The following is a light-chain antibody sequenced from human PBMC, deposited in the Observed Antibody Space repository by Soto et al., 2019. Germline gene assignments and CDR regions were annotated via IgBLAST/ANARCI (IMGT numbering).Light chain of an antibody. Sequence: DIQMTQSPSSLSASVGDRVTITCRASQNIDTYLNWYLQKPGQAPKLLIYSAYSLQSGVSPRFSGDGSRTDFTLTINSLQPEDFATYYCQQSYNFPRTFGQGTTV. J-gene: IGKJ1*01. CDR1: QNIDTY. V-gene: IGKV1-39*01. CDR3: QQSYNFPRT. CDR2: SAY.